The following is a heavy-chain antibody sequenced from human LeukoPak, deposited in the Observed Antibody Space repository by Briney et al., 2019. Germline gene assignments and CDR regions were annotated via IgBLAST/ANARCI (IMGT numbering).Heavy chain of an antibody. V-gene: IGHV1-8*01. Sequence: ASVKVSCKASGYTFTSDDINWVRQAAGQGLEWMGWMNPKSGNTGYAQKFQGRVTMTRNTSMSTAYMELSSLRSEDTAVYYCARDRVEDIVVVPAEGVRNWFDPWGQGIQVTVSS. CDR2: MNPKSGNT. CDR3: ARDRVEDIVVVPAEGVRNWFDP. D-gene: IGHD2-2*01. CDR1: GYTFTSDD. J-gene: IGHJ5*02.